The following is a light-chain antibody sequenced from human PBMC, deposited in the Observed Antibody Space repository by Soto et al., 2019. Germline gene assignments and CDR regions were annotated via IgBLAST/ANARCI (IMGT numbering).Light chain of an antibody. V-gene: IGKV3-20*01. Sequence: EIVLTQSPGTMSLSPGERATLSCRASQSISSSYLAWYQHRPGQAPRLLSFCASHRATGIPDRFSGSGSGTDFTLTISRLEPEDYAVYYCQQYSSSPPEFTFGPGTRVDSK. CDR1: QSISSSY. CDR3: QQYSSSPPEFT. J-gene: IGKJ3*01. CDR2: CAS.